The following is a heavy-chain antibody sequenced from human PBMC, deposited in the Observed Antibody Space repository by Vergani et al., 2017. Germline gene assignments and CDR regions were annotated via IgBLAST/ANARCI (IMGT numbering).Heavy chain of an antibody. CDR3: AKGGSDYYYYGMDV. CDR2: ISGSGGST. V-gene: IGHV3-23*01. CDR1: GFTFSSYA. Sequence: EVQLLESGGGLVQPGGSLRLSCAASGFTFSSYAMSWVRQAPGKGLEWVSAISGSGGSTYYADSVKGRFTISRDNSKNTLYLQMNSLRAEDTAAYYCAKGGSDYYYYGMDVWGQGTTVTVSS. D-gene: IGHD3-10*01. J-gene: IGHJ6*02.